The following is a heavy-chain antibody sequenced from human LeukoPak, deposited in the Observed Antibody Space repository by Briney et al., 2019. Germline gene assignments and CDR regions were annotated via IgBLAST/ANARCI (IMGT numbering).Heavy chain of an antibody. Sequence: AASVKVSCKASGYTFTGYYRHWVRQAPGQGLEWMGWINPSSGATNYAQKFQGRVTMTRDTSIRTVYLELSRLRSDDTAVYYCARVRLYGAVRGTSAFDIWGQGTLVTVSS. CDR1: GYTFTGYY. V-gene: IGHV1-2*02. CDR3: ARVRLYGAVRGTSAFDI. CDR2: INPSSGAT. J-gene: IGHJ3*02. D-gene: IGHD3-10*01.